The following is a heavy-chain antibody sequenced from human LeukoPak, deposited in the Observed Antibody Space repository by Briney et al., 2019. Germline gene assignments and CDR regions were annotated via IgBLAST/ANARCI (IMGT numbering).Heavy chain of an antibody. CDR2: INHSGST. J-gene: IGHJ3*02. CDR1: GGSFSGYY. CDR3: ASYHGGILWFGEYSHAFDI. Sequence: SETLSLTCAVYGGSFSGYYWSWIRQPPGKGLEWIGEINHSGSTNYNPSLKSRVTISVDTSKNQFSLKLSSVAAADTAVYYCASYHGGILWFGEYSHAFDIWGQGTMVTVSS. V-gene: IGHV4-34*01. D-gene: IGHD3-10*01.